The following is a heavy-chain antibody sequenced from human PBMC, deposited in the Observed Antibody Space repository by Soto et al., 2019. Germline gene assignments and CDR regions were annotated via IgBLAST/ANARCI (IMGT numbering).Heavy chain of an antibody. CDR3: VREGYSSSPLGPFDI. Sequence: PSETLSLTCTVSVGSISSYYWSWIRQPPGKGLEWIGYIYHNGKTNYNPSLKSRVTISRDNSKNTLYLQMSSLRAEDTAVYYCVREGYSSSPLGPFDIWGQGTMVTVSS. J-gene: IGHJ3*02. CDR2: IYHNGKT. CDR1: VGSISSYY. V-gene: IGHV4-59*01. D-gene: IGHD6-13*01.